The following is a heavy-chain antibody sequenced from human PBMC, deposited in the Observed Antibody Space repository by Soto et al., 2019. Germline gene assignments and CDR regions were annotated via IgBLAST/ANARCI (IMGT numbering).Heavy chain of an antibody. CDR3: ARDREPDGIWTFDC. V-gene: IGHV3-53*01. J-gene: IGHJ4*02. CDR2: SYSTGGT. CDR1: GFTFSDYY. Sequence: GGSLRLSCAASGFTFSDYYMSWIRQAPGKGLEWVAESYSTGGTEYADSVKGRFTISRDNSKNTLFLQMNSLGVEDTALYYCARDREPDGIWTFDCWGQGTLVTVSS. D-gene: IGHD3-3*01.